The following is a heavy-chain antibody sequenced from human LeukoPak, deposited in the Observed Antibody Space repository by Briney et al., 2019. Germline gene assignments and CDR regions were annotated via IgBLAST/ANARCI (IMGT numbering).Heavy chain of an antibody. CDR1: GYTVTGYY. V-gene: IGHV1-2*02. D-gene: IGHD3-16*02. J-gene: IGHJ4*02. Sequence: GASVKVSCKASGYTVTGYYMHWVRQAPGQGLEWMGWINPNSGGTNYAQKFQGRVTMTRDTSISTAYMELSRLRSDDTAVYYCARLFYDYVWGSYRLDYWGQGTLVTVSS. CDR3: ARLFYDYVWGSYRLDY. CDR2: INPNSGGT.